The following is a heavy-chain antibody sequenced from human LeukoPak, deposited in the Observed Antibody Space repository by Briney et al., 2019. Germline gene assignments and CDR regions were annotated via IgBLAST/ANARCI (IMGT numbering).Heavy chain of an antibody. D-gene: IGHD2/OR15-2a*01. CDR1: GFTFSSYA. CDR3: AKDNSQLAHAYGMDV. V-gene: IGHV3-23*01. J-gene: IGHJ6*02. Sequence: GGSLRLSCAASGFTFSSYAVSWVRQAPGKGLEWVSAISGSGGSTYYADSVKGRFTISRDNSKNTLYLQMSSLRAEDTAVYYCAKDNSQLAHAYGMDVWGQGTTVTVSS. CDR2: ISGSGGST.